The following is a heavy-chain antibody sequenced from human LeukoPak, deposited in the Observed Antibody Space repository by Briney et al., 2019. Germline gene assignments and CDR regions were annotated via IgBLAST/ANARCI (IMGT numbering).Heavy chain of an antibody. CDR3: ARDPVPDGAYYYYGMDV. J-gene: IGHJ6*02. CDR1: GGSISSGGYY. D-gene: IGHD1-14*01. CDR2: IYYSGST. Sequence: PSETLSLTCTVSGGSISSGGYYWSWIRQHPGKGLEGIGYIYYSGSTYYNPSLKSRVTISVDTSKNQFSLKLSSVTAADTAVYYCARDPVPDGAYYYYGMDVWGQGTTVTVSS. V-gene: IGHV4-31*03.